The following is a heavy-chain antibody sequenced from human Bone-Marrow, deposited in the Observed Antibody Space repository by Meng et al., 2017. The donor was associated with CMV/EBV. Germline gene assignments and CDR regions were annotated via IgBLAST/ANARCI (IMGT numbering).Heavy chain of an antibody. CDR1: GFTFSSHW. J-gene: IGHJ6*02. D-gene: IGHD7-27*01. Sequence: GESLKISCAASGFTFSSHWMHWVRQAPGEGLVWVSRINSDGSFATYADSVEGRFTISRDNAKNSLYLQMNSLRAEDTAVYYCASGWGENWGLYYYYYGMDVWGQGTTVTVSS. CDR3: ASGWGENWGLYYYYYGMDV. CDR2: INSDGSFA. V-gene: IGHV3-74*01.